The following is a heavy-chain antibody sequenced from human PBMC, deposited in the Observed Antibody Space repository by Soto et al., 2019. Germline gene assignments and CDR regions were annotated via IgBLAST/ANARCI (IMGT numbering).Heavy chain of an antibody. Sequence: ASVTVSCQASGYTFTSYGIIWVRQAPGQGLEWMGWISAYNGNTNYAQKLQGRVTMTTDTSTSTAYMELRSLRSDDTAVYYCAREARGFPFDYWGQGTLVTVSS. V-gene: IGHV1-18*01. J-gene: IGHJ4*02. CDR3: AREARGFPFDY. CDR1: GYTFTSYG. CDR2: ISAYNGNT.